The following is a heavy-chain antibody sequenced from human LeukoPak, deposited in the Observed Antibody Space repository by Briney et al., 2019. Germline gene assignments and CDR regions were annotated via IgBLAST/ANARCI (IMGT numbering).Heavy chain of an antibody. J-gene: IGHJ3*02. D-gene: IGHD3-22*01. CDR2: ISGSGGST. V-gene: IGHV3-23*01. CDR1: GFTFSSYA. CDR3: AKGRYYYDSSDAFEI. Sequence: GGSLRLSCAASGFTFSSYAMSWVRQAPGKGLEWVSAISGSGGSTYYADSVKGRFTISRDNSKNTLYLQMSSLRAEDTAVYHCAKGRYYYDSSDAFEIWGQGTMVTVSS.